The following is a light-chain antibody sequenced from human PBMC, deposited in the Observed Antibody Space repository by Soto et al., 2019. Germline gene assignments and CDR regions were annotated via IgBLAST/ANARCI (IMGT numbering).Light chain of an antibody. J-gene: IGLJ2*01. CDR3: SSYAGSNNLV. CDR2: EVS. Sequence: QSALTQPPSASGSPGQSVTISCTGTSSAVGGYNYVSWYQQHPGKAPKLMIYEVSKRPSGVPDRFSGSKSGNTASLTVSGIQAEDEADYYCSSYAGSNNLVFGGGTKLTVL. V-gene: IGLV2-8*01. CDR1: SSAVGGYNY.